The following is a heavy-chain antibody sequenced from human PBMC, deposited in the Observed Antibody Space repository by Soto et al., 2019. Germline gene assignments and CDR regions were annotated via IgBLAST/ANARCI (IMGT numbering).Heavy chain of an antibody. CDR2: ISAYNGNT. CDR3: ARDSDYYDSSGYYDY. V-gene: IGHV1-18*01. Sequence: ASVKVSCKASGYTFTSYGTSWVRQAPGQGLEWMGWISAYNGNTNYAQKLQGRVTMTTDTSTSTAYMELRSLRSDDTAVYYCARDSDYYDSSGYYDYWGQGTLVTVSS. CDR1: GYTFTSYG. D-gene: IGHD3-22*01. J-gene: IGHJ4*02.